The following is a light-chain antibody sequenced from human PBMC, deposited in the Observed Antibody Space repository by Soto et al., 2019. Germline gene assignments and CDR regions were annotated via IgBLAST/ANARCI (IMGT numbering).Light chain of an antibody. V-gene: IGKV3-15*01. J-gene: IGKJ5*01. Sequence: SPATLSVSPGERATLSCRASQSVSSNVAWYQQKPGQAPRLLIYGAYTRAAGVPARFSGSGSGTEFTLTITSLQSEDIALYYCQQYNIWPPITFGQGTRLEIK. CDR3: QQYNIWPPIT. CDR2: GAY. CDR1: QSVSSN.